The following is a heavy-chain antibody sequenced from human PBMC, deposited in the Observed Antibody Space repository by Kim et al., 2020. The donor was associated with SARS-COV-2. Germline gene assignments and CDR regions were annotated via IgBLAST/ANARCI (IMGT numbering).Heavy chain of an antibody. D-gene: IGHD1-7*01. V-gene: IGHV1-46*01. J-gene: IGHJ4*02. CDR1: GYTLTNYY. CDR2: INPSGGGT. Sequence: ASVKVSCKASGYTLTNYYFHWVRQAPGQGLAWMGLINPSGGGTTYAQNFQGRVSLTRDTSTSTVYMELSSQRSDDTAVYYRAAYTVNYTSLGYWGQGSMV. CDR3: AAYTVNYTSLGY.